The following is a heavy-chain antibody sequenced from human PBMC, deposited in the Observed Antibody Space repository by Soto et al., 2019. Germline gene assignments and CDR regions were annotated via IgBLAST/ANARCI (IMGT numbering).Heavy chain of an antibody. J-gene: IGHJ6*02. D-gene: IGHD6-13*01. V-gene: IGHV1-2*02. CDR1: GYTFTGYY. CDR2: INPNSGGT. CDR3: ARDDVSSSWSDFISYYYYYGMDV. Sequence: ASVKVSCKASGYTFTGYYMHWVRQAPGQGLEWMGWINPNSGGTNYAQKFQGRVTMTRDTSISTAYMELSRLRSDDTAVHYCARDDVSSSWSDFISYYYYYGMDVWGQGTTVTVSS.